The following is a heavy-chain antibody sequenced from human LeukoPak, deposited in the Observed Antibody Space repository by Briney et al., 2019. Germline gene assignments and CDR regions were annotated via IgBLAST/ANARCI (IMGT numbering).Heavy chain of an antibody. J-gene: IGHJ4*02. CDR3: TFYYYDSSGYSLAFDY. Sequence: PGGSLRLSCAASGFIFSGSAMHWVCQASGKGLEWVGRIRSKANNYATAYAASVEGRFTISRDDSKNTAYLQMNSLKTEDTAVYYCTFYYYDSSGYSLAFDYWGQGTLVTVSS. V-gene: IGHV3-73*01. CDR2: IRSKANNYAT. D-gene: IGHD3-22*01. CDR1: GFIFSGSA.